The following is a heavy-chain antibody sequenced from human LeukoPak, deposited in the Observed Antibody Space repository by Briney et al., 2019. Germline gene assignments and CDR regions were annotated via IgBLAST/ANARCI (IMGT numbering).Heavy chain of an antibody. CDR2: ISGSGGST. CDR1: GFTFSSYA. J-gene: IGHJ4*02. Sequence: PGGSLRLSCAASGFTFSSYAMSWVRQAPGKGLEWVSAISGSGGSTYYADSVKGRFTISRDNAKNSLYLQMNSLRAEDTAVYYCARAPPNDFWSGYYYYFDYWGQGTLVTVSS. V-gene: IGHV3-23*01. D-gene: IGHD3-3*01. CDR3: ARAPPNDFWSGYYYYFDY.